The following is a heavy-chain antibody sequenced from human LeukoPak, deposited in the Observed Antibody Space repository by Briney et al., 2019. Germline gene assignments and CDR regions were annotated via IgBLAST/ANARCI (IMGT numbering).Heavy chain of an antibody. CDR3: ARLAGGIAAAGGVDY. D-gene: IGHD6-13*01. V-gene: IGHV3-23*01. CDR2: VSGSGGST. CDR1: GFTFSSNA. Sequence: GGSLRLSCAASGFTFSSNAMSWVRQAPGKGLEWVSTVSGSGGSTYYADSVKGRFTISRDNSKNTLFLQMNSLRAEDTAVYYCARLAGGIAAAGGVDYWGQGTLVTVSS. J-gene: IGHJ4*02.